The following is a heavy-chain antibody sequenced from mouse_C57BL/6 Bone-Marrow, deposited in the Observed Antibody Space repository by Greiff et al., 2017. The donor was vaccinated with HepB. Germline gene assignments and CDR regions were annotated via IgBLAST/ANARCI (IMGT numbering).Heavy chain of an antibody. CDR1: GFTFSDYG. CDR3: ARLGGYPAWFAY. V-gene: IGHV5-15*01. CDR2: ISNLAYSI. Sequence: EVKLVESGGGLVKPGGSLKLSCAASGFTFSDYGMAWVRQAPRKGPEWVAFISNLAYSIYYADTVTGRFTISRENAKNTLYLEMSSLRSEDTAMYYCARLGGYPAWFAYWGQGTLVTVSA. D-gene: IGHD1-1*02. J-gene: IGHJ3*01.